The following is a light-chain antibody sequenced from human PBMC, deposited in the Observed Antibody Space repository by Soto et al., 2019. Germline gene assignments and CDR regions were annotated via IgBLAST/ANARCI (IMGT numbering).Light chain of an antibody. J-gene: IGLJ3*02. Sequence: QSVLTQPPSASGTPGQRVTISCSGSSSNIGSNYVYWYQQLPGTAPKLLIYRNNQRPSGVPDRFSGSKSGTSASLAISGLRSEDEADYYCAAWDDNLSGFGGGTKVTVL. V-gene: IGLV1-47*01. CDR3: AAWDDNLSG. CDR1: SSNIGSNY. CDR2: RNN.